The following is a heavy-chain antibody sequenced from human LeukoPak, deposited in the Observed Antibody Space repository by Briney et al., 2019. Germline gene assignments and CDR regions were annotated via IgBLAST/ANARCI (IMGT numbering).Heavy chain of an antibody. D-gene: IGHD3-10*01. CDR2: ISGSGGST. J-gene: IGHJ4*02. V-gene: IGHV3-23*01. CDR1: GFTFSSYV. Sequence: GGSLRLSCAASGFTFSSYVMNWVRQAPGKGLEWVSTISGSGGSTYYADSVKGRFTISGDNSKNTLYLQMNSLRAEDTAVYYCARRVGGSGSPHFDYWGQGTLVTVSS. CDR3: ARRVGGSGSPHFDY.